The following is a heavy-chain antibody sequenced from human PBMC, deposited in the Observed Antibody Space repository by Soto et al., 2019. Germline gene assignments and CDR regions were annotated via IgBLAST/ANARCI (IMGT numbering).Heavy chain of an antibody. J-gene: IGHJ4*02. V-gene: IGHV1-18*04. Sequence: QVQLVQSGAEVKKPGASVKVSCKASGYTFTSYGISWVRQAPGQGLEWMGWISAYNGNTNYAQKLQGRVTMTTATTTSRAYMELRGLRSDDTAVYYCAGGLPLGELSLLDCWGQGTLVTVSS. CDR1: GYTFTSYG. D-gene: IGHD3-16*02. CDR2: ISAYNGNT. CDR3: AGGLPLGELSLLDC.